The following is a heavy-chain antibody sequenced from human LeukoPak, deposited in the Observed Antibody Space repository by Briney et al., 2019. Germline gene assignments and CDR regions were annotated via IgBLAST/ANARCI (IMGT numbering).Heavy chain of an antibody. CDR3: ANLGWYSSSFHGYYYYMDV. CDR2: IRYDGSNK. CDR1: GFTFSSYG. D-gene: IGHD6-6*01. J-gene: IGHJ6*03. V-gene: IGHV3-30*02. Sequence: GGSLRLSCAASGFTFSSYGMHWVRQAPGKGLEWVAFIRYDGSNKYSADSVKGRFTISRDNSKNTLYLQMNSLRAEDTAVYYCANLGWYSSSFHGYYYYMDVWGKGTTVTVSS.